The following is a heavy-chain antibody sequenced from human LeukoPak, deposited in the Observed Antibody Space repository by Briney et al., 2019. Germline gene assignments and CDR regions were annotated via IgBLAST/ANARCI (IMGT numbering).Heavy chain of an antibody. Sequence: PGGSLRLSCAASGFTFSSYSMNWVRQAPGKGLEWVSSISSSSSYIYYADSVKGRFAISRDNAKNSLYLQMNSLRAEDTAVYYCARNRRVVTTCYYWGQGTLVTVSS. CDR2: ISSSSSYI. D-gene: IGHD4-11*01. V-gene: IGHV3-21*01. CDR1: GFTFSSYS. J-gene: IGHJ4*01. CDR3: ARNRRVVTTCYY.